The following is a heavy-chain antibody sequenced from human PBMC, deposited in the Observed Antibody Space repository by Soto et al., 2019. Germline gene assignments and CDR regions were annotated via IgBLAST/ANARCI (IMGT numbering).Heavy chain of an antibody. J-gene: IGHJ5*02. CDR2: MNPNSGNT. Sequence: ASVKVSCKASGYTFTSYDINWVRQATGQGLEWMGWMNPNSGNTGYAQKFQGRVTMTRNTSISTAYMELSSLRSEDTAVYYCARMKYCSSTGCNQKGFDPWGQGTLVTVSS. D-gene: IGHD2-2*01. CDR3: ARMKYCSSTGCNQKGFDP. V-gene: IGHV1-8*01. CDR1: GYTFTSYD.